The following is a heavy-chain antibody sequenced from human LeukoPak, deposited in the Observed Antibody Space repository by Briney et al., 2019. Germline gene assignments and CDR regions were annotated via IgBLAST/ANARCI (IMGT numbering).Heavy chain of an antibody. Sequence: PGGSLRLSCAASGFTFSGSAMHWVRQASGKGLEWVGRIRSKANNYAAVYAASVKGRFTISRDDSKNTAYLQMNSLKTEDTAVYYCTKSSGSYSFDYWGQGTLVTVSS. J-gene: IGHJ4*02. CDR2: IRSKANNYAA. V-gene: IGHV3-73*01. CDR1: GFTFSGSA. CDR3: TKSSGSYSFDY. D-gene: IGHD1-26*01.